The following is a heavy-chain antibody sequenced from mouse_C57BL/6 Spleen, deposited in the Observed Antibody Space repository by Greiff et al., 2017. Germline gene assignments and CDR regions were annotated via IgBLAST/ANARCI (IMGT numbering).Heavy chain of an antibody. CDR1: GYAFSSSW. J-gene: IGHJ4*01. CDR3: ARSYSNYVVDY. CDR2: LYPGDGDT. Sequence: QVQLQQSGPELVKPGASVKISCKASGYAFSSSWMNWVKQRPGKGLEWIGRLYPGDGDTNYNGKFKGKATLTADKSSSTAYMQLSSLTSEDSAVYFCARSYSNYVVDYWGQGTSVTVSS. V-gene: IGHV1-82*01. D-gene: IGHD2-5*01.